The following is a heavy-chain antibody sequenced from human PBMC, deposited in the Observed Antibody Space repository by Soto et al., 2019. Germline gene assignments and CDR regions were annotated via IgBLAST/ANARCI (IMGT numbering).Heavy chain of an antibody. CDR3: ARDPDYGDYLGDYYYYYYYMDV. J-gene: IGHJ6*03. Sequence: EVQLVESGGGLVQPGGSLRLSCAASGFTFSSYWMSWVRQAPGKGLEWVANIKQDGSEKYYVDSVKGRFTISRDNAKNALYRQMNSLRAEDTAVYYCARDPDYGDYLGDYYYYYYYMDVWGKGTTVTVSS. V-gene: IGHV3-7*01. CDR1: GFTFSSYW. D-gene: IGHD4-17*01. CDR2: IKQDGSEK.